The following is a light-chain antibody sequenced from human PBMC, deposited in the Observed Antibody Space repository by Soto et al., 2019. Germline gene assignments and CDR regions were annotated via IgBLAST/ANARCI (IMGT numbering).Light chain of an antibody. CDR2: AAS. J-gene: IGKJ4*01. V-gene: IGKV1-39*01. CDR3: QQSYSTFALT. CDR1: QSISSY. Sequence: DIQMTQSPSSLSASVGDRVTITCRASQSISSYLNWYQQKPGKAPKLLIYAASSLQSGVPSRFSGSGSGTDFTLTISSLQPEDFATYYCQQSYSTFALTLGGWTKVEIK.